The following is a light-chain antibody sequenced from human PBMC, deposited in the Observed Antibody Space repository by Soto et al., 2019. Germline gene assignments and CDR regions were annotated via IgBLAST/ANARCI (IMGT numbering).Light chain of an antibody. Sequence: EVVMTQSPAIQSLSPGERATLSCRASQSVGNNLAWYQQKPGQAPRLLIYTASTRATGIPAKFSGTGSGTDFTLTISGLKYGDSAVYFCQQYNNWTFSFGQGTRLEIK. CDR1: QSVGNN. CDR2: TAS. V-gene: IGKV3-15*01. J-gene: IGKJ5*01. CDR3: QQYNNWTFS.